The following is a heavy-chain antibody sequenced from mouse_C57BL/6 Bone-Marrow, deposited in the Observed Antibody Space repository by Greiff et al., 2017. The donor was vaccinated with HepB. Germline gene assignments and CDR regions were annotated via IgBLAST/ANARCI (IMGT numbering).Heavy chain of an antibody. Sequence: VQLQESGAELARPGASVKLSCKASGYTFTSYGISWVKQRTGQGLEWMGEIYPRSGNNYYNEKLKGTATLTADKSSSTAYMELRSLTSEDSAVYFCASPNYGSSYVDYFDYWGQGTTLTVSS. CDR2: IYPRSGNN. J-gene: IGHJ2*01. CDR1: GYTFTSYG. D-gene: IGHD1-1*01. CDR3: ASPNYGSSYVDYFDY. V-gene: IGHV1-81*01.